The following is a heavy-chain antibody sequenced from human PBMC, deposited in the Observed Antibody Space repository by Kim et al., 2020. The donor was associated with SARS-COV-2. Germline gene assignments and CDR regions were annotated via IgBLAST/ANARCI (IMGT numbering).Heavy chain of an antibody. J-gene: IGHJ4*02. CDR3: AKARTVSSSMIYYFDS. Sequence: GGSLRLSCAASGFSFSDYDMTWVRQAPGKGLEWVSRISTNGRNRDYADSVKGRFIISRDNSKRTVHLEVNSLRDEDTATYFCAKARTVSSSMIYYFDSWGQGTLVTVSS. D-gene: IGHD3-16*01. V-gene: IGHV3-23*01. CDR1: GFSFSDYD. CDR2: ISTNGRNR.